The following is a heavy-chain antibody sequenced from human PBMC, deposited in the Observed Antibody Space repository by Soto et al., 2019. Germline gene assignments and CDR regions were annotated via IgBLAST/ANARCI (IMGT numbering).Heavy chain of an antibody. CDR3: ARDKPLGTKANIVVVPAAYYYYGMDV. V-gene: IGHV1-18*01. CDR2: ISAYNGNT. Sequence: ASVKVSCKASGYTFTSYGISWVRQAPGQGLEWMGWISAYNGNTNYAQKLQGRVTMTTDTSTSTAYMELRSLRSDDTAVYYCARDKPLGTKANIVVVPAAYYYYGMDVWGQGTTVTVS. D-gene: IGHD2-2*01. J-gene: IGHJ6*02. CDR1: GYTFTSYG.